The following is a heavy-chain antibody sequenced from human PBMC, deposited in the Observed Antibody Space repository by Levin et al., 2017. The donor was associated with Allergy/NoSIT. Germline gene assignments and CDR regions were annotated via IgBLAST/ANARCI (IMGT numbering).Heavy chain of an antibody. CDR3: VKDQGWRGVFDY. Sequence: GGSLRLSCAASGFTFSSCGMHWVRQAPGKGLEWVAVISSDGTNKYYGDSVKGRFTISRDNSKNTVHLQMNSLRAEDTAVYYCVKDQGWRGVFDYWGQGTLVTVSS. CDR1: GFTFSSCG. J-gene: IGHJ4*02. V-gene: IGHV3-30*18. CDR2: ISSDGTNK. D-gene: IGHD2-8*01.